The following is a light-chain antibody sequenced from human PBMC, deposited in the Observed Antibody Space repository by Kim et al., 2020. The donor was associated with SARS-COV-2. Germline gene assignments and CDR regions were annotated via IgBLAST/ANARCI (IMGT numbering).Light chain of an antibody. CDR3: QAWDSSTAI. J-gene: IGLJ2*01. CDR1: RLGDKY. Sequence: EAPGQPVSISCSGERLGDKYAFWYQQRSGQSPVLVIYQGDKRPSGIPARFSGFLSGNTATLTISGTQPMDEADYYCQAWDSSTAIFGGGTQLTVL. CDR2: QGD. V-gene: IGLV3-1*01.